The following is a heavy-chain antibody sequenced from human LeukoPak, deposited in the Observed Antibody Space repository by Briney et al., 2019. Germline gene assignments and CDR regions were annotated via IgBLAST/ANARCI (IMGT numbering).Heavy chain of an antibody. Sequence: SGTLSLTCAVSGGSISSSNWWWWVRPPPGKGLEWIGEIYHSGSTNYNPSLKSRVTISVDKSKNQFSLKLSSVTAADTAVYYCARGREYQLPEEYYFDYWGQGTLVTVSS. CDR3: ARGREYQLPEEYYFDY. V-gene: IGHV4-4*02. J-gene: IGHJ4*02. CDR1: GGSISSSNW. D-gene: IGHD2-2*01. CDR2: IYHSGST.